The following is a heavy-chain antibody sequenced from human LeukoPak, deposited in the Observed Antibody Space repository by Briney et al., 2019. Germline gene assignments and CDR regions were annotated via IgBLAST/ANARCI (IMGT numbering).Heavy chain of an antibody. V-gene: IGHV1-8*01. CDR3: ARGRGSGHKENWFDP. Sequence: ASVKVSCKASGYTFTTYDINWVRQATGQGLEWMGWMNPNSGNTGYTQKFQGRVTMTRNTSISTAYMELSSLRSEDTAVYYCARGRGSGHKENWFDPWGQGTLVAVSS. CDR1: GYTFTTYD. J-gene: IGHJ5*02. CDR2: MNPNSGNT. D-gene: IGHD6-19*01.